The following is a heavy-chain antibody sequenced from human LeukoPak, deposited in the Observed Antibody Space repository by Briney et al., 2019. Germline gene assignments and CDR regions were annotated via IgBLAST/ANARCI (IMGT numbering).Heavy chain of an antibody. J-gene: IGHJ4*02. V-gene: IGHV3-7*01. D-gene: IGHD6-19*01. CDR1: GFTFSGCW. CDR2: IKQDGSEK. CDR3: AKEKYSTGWHPEGH. Sequence: GGSLRLSCAASGFTFSGCWMSWVRQAPGKGLEWVANIKQDGSEKYYVDSVKGRFTISRDNAKNSLYLQMNSLRAEDTALYYCAKEKYSTGWHPEGHWGQGTLVTVSS.